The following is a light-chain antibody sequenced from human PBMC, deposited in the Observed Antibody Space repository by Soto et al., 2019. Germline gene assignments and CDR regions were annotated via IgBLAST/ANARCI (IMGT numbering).Light chain of an antibody. CDR2: WAS. V-gene: IGKV4-1*01. Sequence: DIVMTQSPDSLAVSLGERATINCKSSQNLLYSSNNKNYLAWYQQKAGQPPKLLIYWASTRESGVPDRFSGSGSGTDFTLTISSLQAEDVAVYYCQQYYSTPRTFGQGTKVDIK. CDR3: QQYYSTPRT. CDR1: QNLLYSSNNKNY. J-gene: IGKJ2*01.